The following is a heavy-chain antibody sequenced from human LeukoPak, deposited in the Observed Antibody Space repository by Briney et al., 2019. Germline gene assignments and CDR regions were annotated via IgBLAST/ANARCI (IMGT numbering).Heavy chain of an antibody. CDR3: ARVVGSIDY. V-gene: IGHV1-8*01. CDR2: MNIKSDDR. J-gene: IGHJ4*02. CDR1: GYTFTTYD. D-gene: IGHD4-11*01. Sequence: ASVRVSCKASGYTFTTYDINWVRQVTGQGLEWMGWMNIKSDDRGYAQKFQGRVTMIRDTSINTAYMELSSLRSDDTAVYYCARVVGSIDYWGQGTLVTVSS.